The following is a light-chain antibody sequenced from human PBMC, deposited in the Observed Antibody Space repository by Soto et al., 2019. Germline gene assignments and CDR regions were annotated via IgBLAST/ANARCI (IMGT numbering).Light chain of an antibody. CDR2: WAS. CDR3: QQYYSTPLT. V-gene: IGKV4-1*01. Sequence: DIMMTQTPDFLAVSMGERATINCKSSQSVLYSFNNKSYLAWFQQKPGQPPNLLIYWASTRESGVPDRFTGSGSGTDFTLTISSLQAEDVAVYYCQQYYSTPLTFGGGTKVEIK. CDR1: QSVLYSFNNKSY. J-gene: IGKJ4*01.